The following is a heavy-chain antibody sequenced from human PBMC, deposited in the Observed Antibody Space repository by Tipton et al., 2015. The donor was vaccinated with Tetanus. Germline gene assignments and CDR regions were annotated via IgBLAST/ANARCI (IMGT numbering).Heavy chain of an antibody. D-gene: IGHD1-1*01. V-gene: IGHV1-18*04. CDR2: ISAYNGDT. J-gene: IGHJ6*02. CDR1: GYTFTSYG. CDR3: ARDLWNDGPLYYGMDV. Sequence: QVQLVQSGAEVKKPGASVKVSCKASGYTFTSYGISWVRQAPGQGLEWMGWISAYNGDTNYAQKLQGRVTMTTDTSTSTAYMELRSLRSDDTAVYYCARDLWNDGPLYYGMDVWGQGTTVTVSS.